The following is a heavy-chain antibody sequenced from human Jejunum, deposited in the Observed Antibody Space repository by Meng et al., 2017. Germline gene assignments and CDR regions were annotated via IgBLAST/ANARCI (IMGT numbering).Heavy chain of an antibody. CDR1: VGSISSSSYF. Sequence: QLQLQESGPGLVKPPETLSLPCTVSVGSISSSSYFWGWIRQPPGKGLEWIGSIYYSGSTYYNPSLKRRVTISVDTSKNQFSLKLSSVTAADTAVYYCARHDLFTIWGQGTLVTVSS. CDR3: ARHDLFTI. V-gene: IGHV4-39*01. J-gene: IGHJ4*02. CDR2: IYYSGST. D-gene: IGHD3-10*01.